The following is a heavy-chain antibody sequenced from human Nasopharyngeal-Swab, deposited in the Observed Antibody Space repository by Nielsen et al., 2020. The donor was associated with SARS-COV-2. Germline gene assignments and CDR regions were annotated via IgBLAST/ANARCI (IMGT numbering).Heavy chain of an antibody. CDR3: ARQDSWYYYYGMDV. J-gene: IGHJ6*02. Sequence: SETLSLTCTVSGGSISSYYWNWIRQPPGKGLEWIGYIYYSGSTNYNPSLKSRVTISVDTSKNQFSLKLSSVTAADTAVYYCARQDSWYYYYGMDVWVQGTTVTVSS. V-gene: IGHV4-59*08. CDR2: IYYSGST. CDR1: GGSISSYY.